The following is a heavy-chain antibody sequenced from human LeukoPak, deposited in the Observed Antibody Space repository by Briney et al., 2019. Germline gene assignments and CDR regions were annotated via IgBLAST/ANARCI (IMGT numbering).Heavy chain of an antibody. CDR3: ARRYYYYGMDV. Sequence: SETLSLTCTVSGGSFSSGSYYWSWIRQPPGTGLEWIGYIYYSGSTNYNPSLKSRVTISVDTSKNQFSLKLSSVTAADTAVYYCARRYYYYGMDVWGQGTTVTVSS. CDR1: GGSFSSGSYY. V-gene: IGHV4-61*01. J-gene: IGHJ6*02. CDR2: IYYSGST.